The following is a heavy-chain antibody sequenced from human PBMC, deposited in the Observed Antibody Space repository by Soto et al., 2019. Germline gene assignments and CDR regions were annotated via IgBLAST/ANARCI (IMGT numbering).Heavy chain of an antibody. CDR1: GGTFSSYA. D-gene: IGHD3-22*01. Sequence: QVQLVQSGAEVKKPGSSVKVSCKASGGTFSSYAIDWVRQAPGQAPGQGLEWMGGIIPLFGTPNYAQKFQGRVTISADEVTSTAYMELSSLRSEDTGVYYCARQFDYDTSGYYYAYWGQGTLVTVSS. CDR3: ARQFDYDTSGYYYAY. CDR2: IIPLFGTP. V-gene: IGHV1-69*01. J-gene: IGHJ4*02.